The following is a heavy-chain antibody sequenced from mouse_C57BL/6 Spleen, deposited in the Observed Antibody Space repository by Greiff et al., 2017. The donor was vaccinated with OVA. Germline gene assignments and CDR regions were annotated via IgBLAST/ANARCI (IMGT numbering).Heavy chain of an antibody. D-gene: IGHD1-1*01. V-gene: IGHV6-6*01. CDR3: TSRVITTVVAP. CDR2: IRNKANNHAT. CDR1: GFTFSDAW. J-gene: IGHJ3*01. Sequence: EVQLVESGGGLVQPGGSMTLSCAASGFTFSDAWMDWVRQSPEKGLEWVAEIRNKANNHATYYAESVKGRFTISRDDSKSSVSLQMTSLRAEDTGIYYCTSRVITTVVAPWGQGTLVTVSA.